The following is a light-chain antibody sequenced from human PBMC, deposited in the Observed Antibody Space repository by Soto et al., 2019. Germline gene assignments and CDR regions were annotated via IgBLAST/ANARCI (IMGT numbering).Light chain of an antibody. CDR3: QEYGRSPPYT. Sequence: EMVLTQSPGTLSLSPGERATFSCRASESVNGRYLAWYQQKPGQAPRLLIYDASTRATAIPDRFTGSGSGTDFTLTISRLEPEDFAVYYCQEYGRSPPYTFGQGTKLEIK. V-gene: IGKV3-20*01. CDR1: ESVNGRY. CDR2: DAS. J-gene: IGKJ2*01.